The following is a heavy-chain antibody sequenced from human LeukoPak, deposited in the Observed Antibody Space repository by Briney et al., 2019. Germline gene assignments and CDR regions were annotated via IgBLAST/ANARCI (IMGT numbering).Heavy chain of an antibody. V-gene: IGHV3-33*08. D-gene: IGHD5-24*01. CDR3: ARDQDGYNSY. CDR1: GFTVSSNY. J-gene: IGHJ4*02. CDR2: IGYDGSNK. Sequence: GGSLRLSCAASGFTVSSNYMSWVRQAPGKGREWVAVIGYDGSNKYYADSVKGRFTISRDNSKNTLYLQMSSLRAEDTAVYYCARDQDGYNSYWGQGTLVTVSS.